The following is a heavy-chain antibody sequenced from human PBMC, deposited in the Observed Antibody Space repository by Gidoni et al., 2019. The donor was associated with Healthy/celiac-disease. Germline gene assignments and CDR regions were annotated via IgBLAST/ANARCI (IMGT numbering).Heavy chain of an antibody. CDR3: AKDSWELPPGDAFDI. CDR1: GFTFSSYS. J-gene: IGHJ3*02. CDR2: ISGSGGST. Sequence: EVELLDSGGGFVPPGGSLRLSCGAYGFTFSSYSMSWVRQAPGKGLGWGSAISGSGGSTYYADSVKGRFTISRDNSKNTLYLQMNSLRAEDTAVYYCAKDSWELPPGDAFDIWGQGTMVTVSS. V-gene: IGHV3-23*01. D-gene: IGHD1-26*01.